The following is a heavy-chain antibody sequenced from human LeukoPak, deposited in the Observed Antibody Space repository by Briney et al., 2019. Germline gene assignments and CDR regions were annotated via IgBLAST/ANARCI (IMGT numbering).Heavy chain of an antibody. Sequence: SETLSLTCSVSGYSISSGYYWSRIRQPPGKGLEWIGEINHSGSTNYNPSLKSRVTISVDTSKNQFSLKLSSVTAADTAVYYCAVAELTGANYFDYWGQGTLVTVSS. D-gene: IGHD7-27*01. CDR2: INHSGST. CDR1: GYSISSGYY. J-gene: IGHJ4*02. V-gene: IGHV4-34*01. CDR3: AVAELTGANYFDY.